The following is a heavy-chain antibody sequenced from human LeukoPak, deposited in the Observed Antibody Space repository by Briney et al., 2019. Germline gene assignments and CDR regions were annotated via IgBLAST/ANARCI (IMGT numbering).Heavy chain of an antibody. CDR1: GFTFSSYA. CDR2: ISGSGGNT. D-gene: IGHD3-22*01. Sequence: GGWLRLSCAASGFTFSSYAMSSVRQAPGKGLEWVSAISGSGGNTYYADSVKGRFTISRDNSKNTLYLQMDSLRAEDTAVYYCARDRGYGYYYDSSGSLGYWGQGTLVTVSS. CDR3: ARDRGYGYYYDSSGSLGY. V-gene: IGHV3-23*01. J-gene: IGHJ4*02.